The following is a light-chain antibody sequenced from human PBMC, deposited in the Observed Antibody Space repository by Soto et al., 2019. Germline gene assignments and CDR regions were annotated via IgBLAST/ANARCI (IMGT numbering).Light chain of an antibody. J-gene: IGKJ4*01. Sequence: DIPMTQSPSSLSASVGDRVTITCRASQGISTYLAWYQQKPGKVPKLLIYAASTLQSGVPYRFSGSGSGTDFTLTISSLQPEDVATYYCQKYNSAPLTFGGGTKVEIK. CDR3: QKYNSAPLT. CDR1: QGISTY. V-gene: IGKV1-27*01. CDR2: AAS.